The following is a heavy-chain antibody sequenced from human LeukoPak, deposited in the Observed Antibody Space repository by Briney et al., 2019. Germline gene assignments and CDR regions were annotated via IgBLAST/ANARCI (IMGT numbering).Heavy chain of an antibody. Sequence: GGSLRLSSADPGYTFTDYAMSWVRQTPRKGLEWVSTFNGDVDTTYYANSVRGRFTISRDNSKNTLDLQMNSLRAEDKAVYYCAKATLRTCSGARCYYFDNWGQGALVTVSS. J-gene: IGHJ4*02. D-gene: IGHD2-15*01. CDR2: FNGDVDTT. V-gene: IGHV3-23*01. CDR3: AKATLRTCSGARCYYFDN. CDR1: GYTFTDYA.